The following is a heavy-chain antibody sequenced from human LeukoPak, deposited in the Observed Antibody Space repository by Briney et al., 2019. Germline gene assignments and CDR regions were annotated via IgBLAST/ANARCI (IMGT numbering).Heavy chain of an antibody. CDR3: ARESRYGDY. CDR1: GGSISSYY. Sequence: SETLSLTCTDSGGSISSYYWSWIRQPPGEGLEWLGYMSYSGITNYNPSLKSRVSISIDTSKNQFSLKLSSVTAADTAVYYCARESRYGDYWGQGTLVTVSS. CDR2: MSYSGIT. D-gene: IGHD1-14*01. V-gene: IGHV4-59*01. J-gene: IGHJ4*02.